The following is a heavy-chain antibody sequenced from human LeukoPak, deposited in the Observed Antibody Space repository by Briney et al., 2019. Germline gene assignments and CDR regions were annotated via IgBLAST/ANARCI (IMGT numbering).Heavy chain of an antibody. CDR1: GGSISSGSYY. V-gene: IGHV4-61*02. CDR2: IYTSGST. CDR3: ARDSGGSSIYWRWFDP. D-gene: IGHD2-15*01. Sequence: SETLSLTCTVSGGSISSGSYYWSWIRQPAGKGLEWIGRIYTSGSTNYNPSLKSRVTISVDTSKNQFSLKLSSVTAADTAVYYCARDSGGSSIYWRWFDPWGQGTLVTVSS. J-gene: IGHJ5*02.